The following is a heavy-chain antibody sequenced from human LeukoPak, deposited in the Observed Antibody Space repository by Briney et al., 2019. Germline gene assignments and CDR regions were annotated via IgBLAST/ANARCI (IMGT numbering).Heavy chain of an antibody. Sequence: PSETLSLTCTVSGGSISSGDCYWSWIRQPPGKGLEWIGYIYYSGSTYYNPSLKSRVTISVDTSKNQFSLKLSSVTAADTAVYYCARSLRVVIRNGYYYYGMDVWGQGTTVTVSS. V-gene: IGHV4-30-4*01. CDR3: ARSLRVVIRNGYYYYGMDV. D-gene: IGHD3-22*01. CDR1: GGSISSGDCY. J-gene: IGHJ6*02. CDR2: IYYSGST.